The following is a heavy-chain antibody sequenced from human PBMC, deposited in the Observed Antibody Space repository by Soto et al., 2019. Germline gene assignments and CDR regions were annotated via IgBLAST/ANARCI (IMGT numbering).Heavy chain of an antibody. D-gene: IGHD6-19*01. Sequence: QVQLVQSGAEVKKPGASVKVSCKASGYTFTSYGISWVRQAPGQGLEWMGWISAYNGNTNYAQKRQGRVTMTTDTSTSTAYMELRSLRSDDTAVYYCATLVLIAVASYSFDYWGQGALVTVSS. CDR1: GYTFTSYG. CDR3: ATLVLIAVASYSFDY. CDR2: ISAYNGNT. V-gene: IGHV1-18*01. J-gene: IGHJ4*02.